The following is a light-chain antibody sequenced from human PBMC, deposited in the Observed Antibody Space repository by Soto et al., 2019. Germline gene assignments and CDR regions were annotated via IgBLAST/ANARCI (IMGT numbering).Light chain of an antibody. V-gene: IGLV2-14*03. CDR3: SSDTSGSTLYV. CDR2: DVS. CDR1: SSDVGGYDY. Sequence: QAALTQPASVSGSPGQSITISCTGSSSDVGGYDYVSWYQQHPGKAPKLMIYDVSNRPSGVSNRFSGSKSGNTASLTISGLQGEDEADYYCSSDTSGSTLYVFGTGTKRTVL. J-gene: IGLJ1*01.